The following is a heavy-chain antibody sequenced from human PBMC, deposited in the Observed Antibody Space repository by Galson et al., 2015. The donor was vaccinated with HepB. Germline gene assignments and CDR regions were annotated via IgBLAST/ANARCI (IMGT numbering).Heavy chain of an antibody. CDR3: ARRAYCTSSSCYAKDDAFDI. J-gene: IGHJ3*02. Sequence: SVKVSCKASGYTFNRYGISWVRQAPGQGLEWLGWISAYNGNTNYAQKLQGRVTMTTDTSTSTAYMELRSLRFDDTAVYYCARRAYCTSSSCYAKDDAFDIWGQGTIVTVSS. CDR1: GYTFNRYG. CDR2: ISAYNGNT. D-gene: IGHD2-2*01. V-gene: IGHV1-18*01.